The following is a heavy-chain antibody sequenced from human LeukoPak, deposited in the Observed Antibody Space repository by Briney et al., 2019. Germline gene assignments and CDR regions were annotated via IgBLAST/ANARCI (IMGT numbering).Heavy chain of an antibody. Sequence: GGSLRLSCAASGFTFSNHGMHWVRQAPGKGPEWVALIWYDGSNKYYGDSVKGRFTISGDNSKNTVYLQMNSLRAEDTGVYYCARDRLEAVTDDDYFDYWGQGTLVTVSS. J-gene: IGHJ4*02. CDR2: IWYDGSNK. CDR1: GFTFSNHG. D-gene: IGHD2-21*02. CDR3: ARDRLEAVTDDDYFDY. V-gene: IGHV3-33*01.